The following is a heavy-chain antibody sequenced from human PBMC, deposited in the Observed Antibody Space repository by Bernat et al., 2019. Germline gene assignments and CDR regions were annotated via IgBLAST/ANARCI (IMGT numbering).Heavy chain of an antibody. D-gene: IGHD3-22*01. CDR2: INHSGST. Sequence: QVQLQQWGAGLLKPSETLSLTCAVYGGSFSGYYWSWIRQPPGKGLEWIGEINHSGSTNYNPSLKSRVTISVDTSKNQFSLKLSYVTAADTAVYYCARRSDWNYYDSSGITHNWFDPWGQGTLVTVSS. V-gene: IGHV4-34*01. CDR3: ARRSDWNYYDSSGITHNWFDP. CDR1: GGSFSGYY. J-gene: IGHJ5*02.